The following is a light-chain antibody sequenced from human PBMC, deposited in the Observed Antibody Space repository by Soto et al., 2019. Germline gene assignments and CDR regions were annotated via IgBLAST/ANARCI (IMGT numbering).Light chain of an antibody. J-gene: IGKJ1*01. CDR2: DAS. CDR3: QQFNSYPRT. V-gene: IGKV1-13*02. Sequence: AIQLTQSPSSLSASVGDRVTITCRASQGISSALAWYQQKPGKAPKLLIYDASCLEGGVPSRFSGSGSGTDFTLTISSLQPEDFATYYCQQFNSYPRTFGQGTKVEIK. CDR1: QGISSA.